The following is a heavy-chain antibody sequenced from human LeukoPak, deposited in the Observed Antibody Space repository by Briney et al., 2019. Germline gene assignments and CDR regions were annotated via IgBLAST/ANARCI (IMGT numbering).Heavy chain of an antibody. Sequence: ETLSLTCAVYGGSFSGYYWSWVRQAPGKGLEWVSAISGSGGSTYYADSVKGRFTISRDNSKNTLYLQMNSLRAEDTAVYYCAKDPYGDTRAAEYFQHWGQGTLVTASS. CDR3: AKDPYGDTRAAEYFQH. V-gene: IGHV3-23*01. D-gene: IGHD4-17*01. CDR2: ISGSGGST. CDR1: GGSFSGYY. J-gene: IGHJ1*01.